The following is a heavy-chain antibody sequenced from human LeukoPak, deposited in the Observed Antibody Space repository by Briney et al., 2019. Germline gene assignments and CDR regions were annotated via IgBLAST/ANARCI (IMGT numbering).Heavy chain of an antibody. CDR2: IYKRGST. Sequence: SQTLSLTCTVSGGSISSDIFYWTWIRQPAGKGLEWIGRIYKRGSTNYNPSLKSRVTMSVDSSKNELSLHLSSVTAADTAVYYWVRDRRRDCSSGLWHFGFVYWSQGILVSVSS. V-gene: IGHV4-61*02. D-gene: IGHD2-15*01. J-gene: IGHJ4*01. CDR1: GGSISSDIFY. CDR3: VRDRRRDCSSGLWHFGFVY.